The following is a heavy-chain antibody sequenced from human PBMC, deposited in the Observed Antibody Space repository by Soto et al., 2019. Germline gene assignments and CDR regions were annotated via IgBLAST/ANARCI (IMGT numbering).Heavy chain of an antibody. CDR2: MNPNSGNT. CDR1: GYTFTSYD. Sequence: ASVKVSCKASGYTFTSYDINWVRQATGQGLEWMGWMNPNSGNTGYAQKFQGRVTMTRNTSISTAYMELSSLRSEDTAVYYCAREVRQRPPPYCSGGSCPRSGWFDPWGQGTLVTVSS. V-gene: IGHV1-8*01. CDR3: AREVRQRPPPYCSGGSCPRSGWFDP. J-gene: IGHJ5*02. D-gene: IGHD2-15*01.